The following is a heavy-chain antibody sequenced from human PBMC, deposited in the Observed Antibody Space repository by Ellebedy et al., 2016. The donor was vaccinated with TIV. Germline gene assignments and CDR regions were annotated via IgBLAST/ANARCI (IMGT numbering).Heavy chain of an antibody. D-gene: IGHD4-17*01. CDR3: ARGEYYGDYDYYYYGMDV. J-gene: IGHJ6*02. Sequence: SVKVSXXASGGTFSSYAISWVRQAPGQGLEWMGGIIPIFGTANYAQKFQGRVTITADESTSTAYMELSSLRSEDTAVYYCARGEYYGDYDYYYYGMDVWGQGTTVTVSS. CDR2: IIPIFGTA. CDR1: GGTFSSYA. V-gene: IGHV1-69*13.